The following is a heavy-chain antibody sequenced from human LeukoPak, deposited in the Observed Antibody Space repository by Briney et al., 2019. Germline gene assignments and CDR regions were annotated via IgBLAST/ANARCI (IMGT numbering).Heavy chain of an antibody. D-gene: IGHD6-19*01. CDR1: GGSISNDLYY. V-gene: IGHV4-61*02. Sequence: PSETLSLTCTVSGGSISNDLYYWTWIRQPAGKGLEWIGRIYSNGWTDYNPSLKSRVTMSLDTSKNQFSLRLGLVTAADTAFYYCARGSGWNSFDPWGQGTLVTVSS. J-gene: IGHJ5*02. CDR3: ARGSGWNSFDP. CDR2: IYSNGWT.